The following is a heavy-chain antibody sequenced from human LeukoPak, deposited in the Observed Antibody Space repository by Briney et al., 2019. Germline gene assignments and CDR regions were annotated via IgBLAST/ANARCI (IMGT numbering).Heavy chain of an antibody. J-gene: IGHJ4*02. CDR3: ARGRYDILTGYRKITFDY. Sequence: LSLTCAVYGGSFSGYYWSWIRQPPGKGVEWIGEINHSGSTNYNPSLTSRVTISVDTSKNQFSLKLSSVTAADTAVYYCARGRYDILTGYRKITFDYWGQGTLVTVSS. CDR1: GGSFSGYY. D-gene: IGHD3-9*01. CDR2: INHSGST. V-gene: IGHV4-34*01.